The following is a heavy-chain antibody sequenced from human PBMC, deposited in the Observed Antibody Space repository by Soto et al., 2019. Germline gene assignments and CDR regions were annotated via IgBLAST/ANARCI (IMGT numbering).Heavy chain of an antibody. CDR1: GDSIGTYN. Sequence: QVQLQASGPGLVKPSDTLSLTCTVSGDSIGTYNWGWIRQPPGKRLDGIGYIYSNGGTSYNPALKSRVTISADTPTKLFSWRLSSVTAADTAVYYCVRQGIGALHGLVDVWGQGAPVNVSS. D-gene: IGHD1-26*01. CDR2: IYSNGGT. CDR3: VRQGIGALHGLVDV. J-gene: IGHJ6*02. V-gene: IGHV4-59*08.